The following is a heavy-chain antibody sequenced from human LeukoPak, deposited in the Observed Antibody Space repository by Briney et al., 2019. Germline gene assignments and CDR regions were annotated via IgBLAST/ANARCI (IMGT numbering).Heavy chain of an antibody. D-gene: IGHD5-18*01. CDR2: IYYSGST. CDR1: GDSINSYY. CDR3: ARGVVSYGSDDAFDI. J-gene: IGHJ3*02. Sequence: SETLSLTCTVSGDSINSYYWSWIRQPPGKGLEWIGYIYYSGSTNYNPSLRGRVTISVDTSKNQFSLKLSFVTAADTAVYYCARGVVSYGSDDAFDIWGQGTMVTASS. V-gene: IGHV4-59*01.